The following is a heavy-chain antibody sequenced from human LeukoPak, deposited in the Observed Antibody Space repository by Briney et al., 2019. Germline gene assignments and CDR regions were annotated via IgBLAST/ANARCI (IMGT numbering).Heavy chain of an antibody. J-gene: IGHJ4*02. CDR2: ISYDGSNK. CDR3: ANPEFVDTAMVTDY. CDR1: GFTFSSYA. Sequence: PGGSLTLSCAASGFTFSSYAMHWVRQAPGKELEWVAVISYDGSNKYYADSVKGRFTISRDNSKNTLYPQMNSLRAEDTAVYYCANPEFVDTAMVTDYWGQGTLVTVSS. V-gene: IGHV3-30-3*01. D-gene: IGHD5-18*01.